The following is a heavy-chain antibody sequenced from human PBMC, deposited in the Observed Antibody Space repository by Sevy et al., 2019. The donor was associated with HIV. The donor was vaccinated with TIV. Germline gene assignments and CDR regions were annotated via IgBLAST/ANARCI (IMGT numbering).Heavy chain of an antibody. CDR2: IKQDGSNR. Sequence: GGSLRLSCIGSGFTFSSYWMNWVRQAPGKGLEWVATIKQDGSNRDSVDSVKGRFTISRDNGKNSLYLQMNSLRAEDTAVYNCARAGPRGDLDHFDHWGQGTLVTVSS. V-gene: IGHV3-7*03. CDR3: ARAGPRGDLDHFDH. D-gene: IGHD4-17*01. J-gene: IGHJ4*02. CDR1: GFTFSSYW.